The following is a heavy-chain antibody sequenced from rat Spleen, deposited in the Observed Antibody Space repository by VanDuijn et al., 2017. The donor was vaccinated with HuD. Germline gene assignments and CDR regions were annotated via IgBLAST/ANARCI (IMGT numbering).Heavy chain of an antibody. J-gene: IGHJ2*01. D-gene: IGHD1-9*01. V-gene: IGHV5-29*01. CDR1: GFTLSDYS. CDR3: ARRHYGYTDYFDY. Sequence: EVQLVESDGGLVQPGRSLKLSCTASGFTLSDYSMAWVRQAPTKGLEWVATISYGDSSGHSSTYYRDSVKGRFTISRDNAKSTLSLQMDSLRSEDTATYYCARRHYGYTDYFDYWGQGVMVTVSS. CDR2: ISYGDSSGHSST.